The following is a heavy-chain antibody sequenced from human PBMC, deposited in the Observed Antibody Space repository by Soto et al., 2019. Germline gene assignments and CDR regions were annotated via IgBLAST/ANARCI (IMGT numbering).Heavy chain of an antibody. CDR2: VNSDGSST. D-gene: IGHD2-21*01. CDR1: GFTFTSHW. CDR3: AREGGPYCEKPSCLRPFNY. Sequence: GSLRLSCAASGFTFTSHWMHWVRQPPGKGLVWVSRVNSDGSSTTYAESVKGRFTISRDNAKNTLYLQMNSLRAEDTAVYFCAREGGPYCEKPSCLRPFNYWGQGTPVTVS. J-gene: IGHJ4*02. V-gene: IGHV3-74*01.